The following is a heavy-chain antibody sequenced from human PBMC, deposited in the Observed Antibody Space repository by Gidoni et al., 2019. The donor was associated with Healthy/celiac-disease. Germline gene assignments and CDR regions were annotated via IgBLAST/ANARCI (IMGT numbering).Heavy chain of an antibody. Sequence: EVQLVESGGGLVKPGGCLRLSGAASGFNLSSYSMNWVRQAPGKGLDWVSSISSSSSSYIYYADSVKGRFTISRDNAKNSLYLQINSLRAEDTAVYYCARVAYYYGMDVWGQGTTVTVSS. D-gene: IGHD5-12*01. CDR3: ARVAYYYGMDV. V-gene: IGHV3-21*01. J-gene: IGHJ6*02. CDR1: GFNLSSYS. CDR2: ISSSSSSYI.